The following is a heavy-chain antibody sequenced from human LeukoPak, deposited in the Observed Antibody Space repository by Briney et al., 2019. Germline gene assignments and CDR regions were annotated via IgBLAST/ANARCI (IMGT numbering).Heavy chain of an antibody. J-gene: IGHJ4*02. Sequence: SETLSLTCTVSGYSITNGFYWGWIRQPPGKGLEWIGSIYSSGSTYYNPSLKSRVTISVDTSKNQVSLKLRSVTAADTAVYYCAREAGGYDFWSGYFDYWGQGTLVTVSS. D-gene: IGHD3-3*01. CDR3: AREAGGYDFWSGYFDY. CDR2: IYSSGST. V-gene: IGHV4-38-2*02. CDR1: GYSITNGFY.